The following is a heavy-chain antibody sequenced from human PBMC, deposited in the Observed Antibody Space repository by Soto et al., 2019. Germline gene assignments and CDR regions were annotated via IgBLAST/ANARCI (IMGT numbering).Heavy chain of an antibody. J-gene: IGHJ6*02. CDR2: IIPLFGTT. D-gene: IGHD7-27*01. CDR1: GDTFKNCV. CDR3: AAELGCRKLSVV. V-gene: IGHV1-69*01. Sequence: QVQVVQSGVEVRRPGSSVKVSCKASGDTFKNCVISWVRQAPGQGLEWMGGIIPLFGTTDFAQRFQGRLTITTDESTTTAYMELSRLRSEDTATYYCAAELGCRKLSVVWGQGTTVIVSS.